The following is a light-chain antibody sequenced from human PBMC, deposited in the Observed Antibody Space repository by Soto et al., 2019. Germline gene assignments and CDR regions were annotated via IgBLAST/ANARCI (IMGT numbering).Light chain of an antibody. J-gene: IGLJ2*01. V-gene: IGLV1-40*01. CDR2: GNS. CDR1: SSNIGAGYD. Sequence: QSVLTQPPSLSGAPGQRVTISCTGSSSNIGAGYDVPWYQQLPGTAPKVLIYGNSHRPSGVPDRFSGSKSGTSASLAITGLQAEDEAYYYCQSYDSSLSGRVFGGGTKLTVL. CDR3: QSYDSSLSGRV.